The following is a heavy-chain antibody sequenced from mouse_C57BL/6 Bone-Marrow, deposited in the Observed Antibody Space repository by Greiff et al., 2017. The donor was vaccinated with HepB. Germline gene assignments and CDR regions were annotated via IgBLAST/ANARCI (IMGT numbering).Heavy chain of an antibody. CDR2: ISSGGSYT. D-gene: IGHD2-4*01. Sequence: EVKLMESGGDLVKPGGSLKLSCAASGFTFSSYGMSWVRQTPDKRLEWVATISSGGSYTYYPDSVKGRFTISRDNAKNTLYLQMSSLKSEDTAMYYCARGGRYDYDDPYWYFDVWGTGTTVTVSS. V-gene: IGHV5-6*02. CDR1: GFTFSSYG. CDR3: ARGGRYDYDDPYWYFDV. J-gene: IGHJ1*03.